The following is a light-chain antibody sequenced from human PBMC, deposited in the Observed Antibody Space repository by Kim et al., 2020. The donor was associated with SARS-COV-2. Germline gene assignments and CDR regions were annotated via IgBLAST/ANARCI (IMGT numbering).Light chain of an antibody. CDR1: SSDIGGYDY. J-gene: IGLJ3*02. CDR3: CSYAGGYTWV. V-gene: IGLV2-11*01. CDR2: DVT. Sequence: GQSVTISCTGTSSDIGGYDYVSWYQHHPGKAPKFLIYDVTKRPSGVPDRFSGSKSANTASLTISGLQTEDEADYYCCSYAGGYTWVFGGGTKLTVL.